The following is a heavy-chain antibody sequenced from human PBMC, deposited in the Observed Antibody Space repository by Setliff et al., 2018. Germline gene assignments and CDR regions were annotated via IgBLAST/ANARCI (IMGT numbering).Heavy chain of an antibody. CDR2: LNNDGTTI. V-gene: IGHV3-48*04. J-gene: IGHJ4*02. Sequence: GGSLRLSCAASGFTFSTYGLNWVRQAPGKGLEWISYLNNDGTTIYYADSVRGRFTISRDNARDSLYLQMNSLRAEDTAVYYCMRDTTSGWMLTNWGQGTLVTVSS. CDR3: MRDTTSGWMLTN. CDR1: GFTFSTYG. D-gene: IGHD6-25*01.